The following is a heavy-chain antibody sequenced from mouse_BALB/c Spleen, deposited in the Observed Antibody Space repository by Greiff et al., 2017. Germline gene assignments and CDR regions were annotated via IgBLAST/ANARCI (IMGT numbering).Heavy chain of an antibody. CDR3: TRNGYDEGAAY. CDR2: IDPETGGT. Sequence: QVQLQQSGAELVRPGALVKLSCKASGFNIKDYYMHWVKQTPVHGLEWIGAIDPETGGTAYNQKFKGKATLTADKSSSTAYMELRSLTSEDSAVYYCTRNGYDEGAAYWGQGTLVTVSA. CDR1: GFNIKDYY. V-gene: IGHV1-15*01. D-gene: IGHD2-2*01. J-gene: IGHJ3*01.